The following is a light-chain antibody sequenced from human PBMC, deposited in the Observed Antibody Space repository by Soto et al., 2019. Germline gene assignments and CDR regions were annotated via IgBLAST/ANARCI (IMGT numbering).Light chain of an antibody. CDR1: SSDVGGYNY. V-gene: IGLV2-8*01. CDR2: EVS. CDR3: SSYAGSTYV. Sequence: QSALTQPPSASGSPGQSVTISCTGTSSDVGGYNYVSWYQQHPGKAPKLMIYEVSKRPSGVPDRFSGSKSGNTASLTVSGLQAEDEHDYYCSSYAGSTYVSGTGTKVTVL. J-gene: IGLJ1*01.